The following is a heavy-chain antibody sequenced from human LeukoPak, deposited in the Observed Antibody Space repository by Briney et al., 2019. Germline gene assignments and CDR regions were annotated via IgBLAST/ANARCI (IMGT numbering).Heavy chain of an antibody. CDR2: IYSDSST. J-gene: IGHJ4*02. V-gene: IGHV3-53*01. CDR1: KFTVSSNY. D-gene: IGHD2-15*01. CDR3: ARGYCSGGSCYAFDH. Sequence: GASLSLSCAASKFTVSSNYMSWVRQAAGEGLEWLSFIYSDSSTYYADSVKGRFTISRDKSKNTLYLQMNSLRAEDTAMYYCARGYCSGGSCYAFDHWGQGTLVTVSS.